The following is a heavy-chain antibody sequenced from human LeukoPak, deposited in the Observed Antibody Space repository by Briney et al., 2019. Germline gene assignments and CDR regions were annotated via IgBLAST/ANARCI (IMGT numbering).Heavy chain of an antibody. CDR1: GGSISSYY. J-gene: IGHJ4*02. D-gene: IGHD3-3*01. CDR3: ARAEYDFWSGYQEEGNFDY. Sequence: SETLSLTCNVSGGSISSYYWSWIRQPPGKGLEWIGYIYYSGSTYYNPSLKSRITTSVDTSKNQFSLRLSSVTAADTAVYYCARAEYDFWSGYQEEGNFDYWGQGTLVTVSS. V-gene: IGHV4-59*08. CDR2: IYYSGST.